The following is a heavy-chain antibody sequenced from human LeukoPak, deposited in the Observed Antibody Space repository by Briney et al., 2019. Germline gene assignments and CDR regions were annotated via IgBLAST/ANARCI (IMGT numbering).Heavy chain of an antibody. V-gene: IGHV3-74*01. CDR2: INSDGSST. Sequence: GGSLRLSCAASGFTFSSYWMHWVRQAPGKGLVWVSRINSDGSSTSYADSVKGRFTISRDNAKNTLYLQMNSLRAEDTAVYYCARTFYGGSYYDVSDYWGQGTLVTVAS. CDR3: ARTFYGGSYYDVSDY. CDR1: GFTFSSYW. D-gene: IGHD1-26*01. J-gene: IGHJ4*02.